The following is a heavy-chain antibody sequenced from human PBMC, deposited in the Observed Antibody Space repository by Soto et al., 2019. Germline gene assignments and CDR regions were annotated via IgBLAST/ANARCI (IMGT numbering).Heavy chain of an antibody. CDR2: MNPNSGNT. V-gene: IGHV1-8*01. Sequence: ASVKGSCKASGYTFTSYDINWLRQATGQGLEWMGWMNPNSGNTGYAQKFQGRVTMTRNTSISTAYMELSSLRSEDTAVYYCARETQPGIQLWSNEYYYYQMYFCGQRTTVPVSS. D-gene: IGHD5-18*01. J-gene: IGHJ6*02. CDR1: GYTFTSYD. CDR3: ARETQPGIQLWSNEYYYYQMYF.